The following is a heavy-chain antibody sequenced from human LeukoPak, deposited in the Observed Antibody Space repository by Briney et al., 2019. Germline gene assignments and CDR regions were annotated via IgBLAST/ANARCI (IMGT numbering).Heavy chain of an antibody. J-gene: IGHJ4*02. Sequence: GGSLRLSCAASGFTFSSYWMSWVRQAPGKGLEWVANIKQDGSEKYYVDSVKGRFTISRDNAKNSLYLQMNSLRAEDTAVYYCAREHAVAGTGGLDYWGQGTLVTVSS. V-gene: IGHV3-7*01. CDR1: GFTFSSYW. CDR3: AREHAVAGTGGLDY. D-gene: IGHD6-19*01. CDR2: IKQDGSEK.